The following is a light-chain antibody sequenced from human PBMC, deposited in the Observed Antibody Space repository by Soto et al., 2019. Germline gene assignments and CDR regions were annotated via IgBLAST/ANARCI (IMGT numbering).Light chain of an antibody. CDR1: PSNVGGYNL. J-gene: IGLJ1*01. V-gene: IGLV2-23*01. Sequence: QSALTQPASVSGSPGQSITISCTGTPSNVGGYNLVSWYQQHPGRAPELIIYEGTQRPSGVSARFSGSKSGNTASLTISGLQADDEADYYCCSYAGNSDVFGTGTKVTVL. CDR3: CSYAGNSDV. CDR2: EGT.